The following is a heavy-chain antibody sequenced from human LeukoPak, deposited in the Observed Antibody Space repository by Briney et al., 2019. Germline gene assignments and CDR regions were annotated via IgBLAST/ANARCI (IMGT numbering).Heavy chain of an antibody. J-gene: IGHJ3*02. Sequence: GGSLRLSCAASGFTFSSHGVNWVRQAPGKGLEWVSSMNGRTSNIYYANSVEGRFTISRDNAQNSVFLQMNSLRAEDTAVYYCARDANSFGFRDAFDIWGQGTMVSVSS. CDR2: MNGRTSNI. D-gene: IGHD5-18*01. CDR3: ARDANSFGFRDAFDI. CDR1: GFTFSSHG. V-gene: IGHV3-21*01.